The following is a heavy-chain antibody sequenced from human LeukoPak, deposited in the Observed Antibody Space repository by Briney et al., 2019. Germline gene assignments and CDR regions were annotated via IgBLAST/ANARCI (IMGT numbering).Heavy chain of an antibody. CDR1: GFTFGEYA. CDR2: IVNSGGNT. J-gene: IGHJ4*02. Sequence: GGSLRLSCTASGFTFGEYAMSWVRQAPGKGLEWVSNIVNSGGNTYYADSVKGRFTISRDNSKNTVYLEINGLRVEDTAVYYCAKDRVHYGSGSDYWGQGTLVIVSS. V-gene: IGHV3-23*01. CDR3: AKDRVHYGSGSDY. D-gene: IGHD3-10*01.